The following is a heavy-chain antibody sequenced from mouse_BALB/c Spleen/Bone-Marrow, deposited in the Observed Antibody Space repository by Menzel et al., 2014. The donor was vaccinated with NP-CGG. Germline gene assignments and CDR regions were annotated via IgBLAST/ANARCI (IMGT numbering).Heavy chain of an antibody. D-gene: IGHD2-3*01. J-gene: IGHJ2*01. Sequence: EVQVVESGGGLIQPGGSLRLSCATSGFTFTDYYMTWVRQPPGKALEWLGFIRNKANGYTTEYSASVKGRFTIPRDNSQSILYLQMNTLRAEDSATYYCARDMGGLLFDYWGQGTTLTVSS. CDR3: ARDMGGLLFDY. CDR1: GFTFTDYY. V-gene: IGHV7-3*02. CDR2: IRNKANGYTT.